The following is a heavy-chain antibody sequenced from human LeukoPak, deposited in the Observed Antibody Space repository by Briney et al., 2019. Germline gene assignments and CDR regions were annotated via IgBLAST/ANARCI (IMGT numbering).Heavy chain of an antibody. D-gene: IGHD3-10*01. Sequence: ASVKVSCKASGYTFTSYGISWVRQAPGQGLEWMGWISAYNGNTNYAQKLQGRVTMTTDTSTSTAYMELRSLRSDDTAVYYCAREGGFGDLYNWFDPWGQGTLVTVFS. CDR2: ISAYNGNT. J-gene: IGHJ5*02. CDR3: AREGGFGDLYNWFDP. CDR1: GYTFTSYG. V-gene: IGHV1-18*04.